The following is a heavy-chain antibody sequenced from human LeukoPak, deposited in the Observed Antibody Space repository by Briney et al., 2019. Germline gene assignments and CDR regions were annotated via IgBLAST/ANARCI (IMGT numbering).Heavy chain of an antibody. CDR3: ASPGAYYDASGESDY. CDR2: IQQDGSEK. V-gene: IGHV3-7*01. D-gene: IGHD3-22*01. J-gene: IGHJ4*02. CDR1: GFTFSSYW. Sequence: SGGSLRLSCAASGFTFSSYWMHWVRQAPGKGLEWVANIQQDGSEKYYVDSVKGRFTVSRDNAKNSVYLQMNSLRAEDTAVYYCASPGAYYDASGESDYWGQGTLVTVSS.